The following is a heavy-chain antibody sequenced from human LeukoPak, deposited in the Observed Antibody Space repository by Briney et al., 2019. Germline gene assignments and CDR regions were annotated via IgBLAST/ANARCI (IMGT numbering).Heavy chain of an antibody. CDR2: ISYDGSNK. D-gene: IGHD2-2*01. Sequence: GGSLRLSCAASGFTFSSYGMLWVRQAPGKGLEWVAVISYDGSNKYYADSVKGRFTISRDNSKNTLYLQMNSLRAEDTAVYYCAKDPGGLGYCSSTSCPASIYYYYGMDVWGQGTTVTVSS. CDR3: AKDPGGLGYCSSTSCPASIYYYYGMDV. CDR1: GFTFSSYG. V-gene: IGHV3-30*18. J-gene: IGHJ6*02.